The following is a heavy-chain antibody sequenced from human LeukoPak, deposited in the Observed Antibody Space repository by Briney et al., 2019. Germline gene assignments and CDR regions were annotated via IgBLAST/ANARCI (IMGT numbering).Heavy chain of an antibody. V-gene: IGHV3-30*18. J-gene: IGHJ3*02. CDR1: GFTFSSCG. CDR2: ISYDGSNK. D-gene: IGHD6-19*01. CDR3: AKALTSGWYLDAFNI. Sequence: GGSLRLSCAASGFTFSSCGMHWVRQAPGKGLEWVAVISYDGSNKYYADSVRGRFTISRDNSKNTLFLEMNSLRAEDTAVYYCAKALTSGWYLDAFNIWGQGTMVTVSS.